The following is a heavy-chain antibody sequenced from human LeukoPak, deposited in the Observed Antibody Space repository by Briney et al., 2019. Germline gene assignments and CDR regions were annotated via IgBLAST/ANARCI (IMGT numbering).Heavy chain of an antibody. CDR1: GFTFSNYW. CDR2: INQDGSEK. CDR3: ARVQGSSGPGIFEY. V-gene: IGHV3-7*01. D-gene: IGHD6-19*01. Sequence: GXXRLSCAASGFTFSNYWMSWVRQAPGKGLGWVANINQDGSEKYYVDSVKGGFTISRDNARSSLYLQMNSLRVEDTAVYYCARVQGSSGPGIFEYWGQGTLVPVSS. J-gene: IGHJ4*02.